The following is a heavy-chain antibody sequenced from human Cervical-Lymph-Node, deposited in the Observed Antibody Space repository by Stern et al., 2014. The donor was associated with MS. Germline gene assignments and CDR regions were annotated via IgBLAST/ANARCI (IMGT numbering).Heavy chain of an antibody. CDR2: ISWNSGSI. Sequence: VQLVQSGGGLVQPGRSLRLSCAASGFTFDDYAMHWVRQAPGKGLEWVSGISWNSGSIGYADSVKGRFTIPRANAKNSLYLQMNSLRAEDTALYYCAKGLGTYYYYGMDVWGQGTTVTVSS. CDR1: GFTFDDYA. CDR3: AKGLGTYYYYGMDV. V-gene: IGHV3-9*01. D-gene: IGHD7-27*01. J-gene: IGHJ6*02.